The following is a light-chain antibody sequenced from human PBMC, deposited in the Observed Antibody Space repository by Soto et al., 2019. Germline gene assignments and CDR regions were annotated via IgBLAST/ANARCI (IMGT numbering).Light chain of an antibody. Sequence: QSALTQPRSVSGSPGQSVTISCTGTSSDVGGYNYVSWYQQHPGQAPKLMIYDVSKRPSGVPDRFSGSKSGNTASLTISGLQAEDEADYYCCSYAGSSNYVFGTGTKLTVL. CDR2: DVS. V-gene: IGLV2-11*01. CDR3: CSYAGSSNYV. CDR1: SSDVGGYNY. J-gene: IGLJ1*01.